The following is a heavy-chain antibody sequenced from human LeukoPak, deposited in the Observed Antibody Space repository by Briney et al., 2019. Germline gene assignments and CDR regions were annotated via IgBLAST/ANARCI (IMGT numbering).Heavy chain of an antibody. CDR1: GFTFSSYG. D-gene: IGHD4-17*01. Sequence: PGRSLRLSCAASGFTFSSYGMHWVRQAPGKGLEWVAVISYDGSNKYYANSVKGRFTISRDNSKNTLYLQMNSLRAEDTAVYYCAKDDYGDYTSDYHYYGMDVWGQGTTVTVSS. J-gene: IGHJ6*02. CDR2: ISYDGSNK. CDR3: AKDDYGDYTSDYHYYGMDV. V-gene: IGHV3-30*18.